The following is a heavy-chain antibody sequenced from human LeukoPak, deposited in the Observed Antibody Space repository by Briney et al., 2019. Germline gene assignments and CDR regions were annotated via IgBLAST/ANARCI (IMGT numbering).Heavy chain of an antibody. Sequence: GASVKVSCKASGYIFTTYYMHWMRQAPGQGPEWMGIINPRGDSTDYAQKFQDRVTMTSDTSTSTVYMELNSLRSEDTAVYFCARVGVTAATADYWGQGTLVTVSS. CDR1: GYIFTTYY. CDR2: INPRGDST. D-gene: IGHD6-25*01. V-gene: IGHV1-46*01. CDR3: ARVGVTAATADY. J-gene: IGHJ4*02.